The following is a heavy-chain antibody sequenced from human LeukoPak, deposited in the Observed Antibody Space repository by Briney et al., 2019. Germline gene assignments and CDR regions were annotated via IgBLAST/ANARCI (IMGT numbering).Heavy chain of an antibody. CDR3: ARGDSSSWYSVVPVNWFDP. CDR1: GYTFTGYG. Sequence: ASVKVSCKASGYTFTGYGISWVRQAPGQGLEWMGWMNPNSGNTGYAQKFQGRVTITRNTCISTAYMELSSLRSEDTAVYYCARGDSSSWYSVVPVNWFDPWGQGTLVTVSS. D-gene: IGHD6-13*01. J-gene: IGHJ5*02. V-gene: IGHV1-8*03. CDR2: MNPNSGNT.